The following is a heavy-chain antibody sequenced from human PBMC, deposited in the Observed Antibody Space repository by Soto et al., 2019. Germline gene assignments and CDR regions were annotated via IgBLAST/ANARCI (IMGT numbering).Heavy chain of an antibody. CDR1: GYTFTSFG. J-gene: IGHJ5*02. Sequence: ASVKVSCKASGYTFTSFGISWVRQAPGQGLEWMGWISAYNGNTNYAQKLQGRVTMTTDTSTSTAYMELRSLRSDDTAVYYCARVGGIADSFWFDPWGQGTLVTVSS. CDR3: ARVGGIADSFWFDP. V-gene: IGHV1-18*01. CDR2: ISAYNGNT. D-gene: IGHD6-13*01.